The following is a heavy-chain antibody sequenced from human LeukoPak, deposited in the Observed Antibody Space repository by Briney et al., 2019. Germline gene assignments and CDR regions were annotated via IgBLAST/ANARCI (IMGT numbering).Heavy chain of an antibody. CDR3: ARDNSVGDNAWWFDP. CDR2: ISAYNGNT. J-gene: IGHJ5*02. D-gene: IGHD1-26*01. CDR1: GYTFTNCA. Sequence: ASVKVSCKASGYTFTNCAISWVRQAPGQGREWMGWISAYNGNTNYAQKLQGRVTMTTDTSTSTAYMELRSLRSDDTAVYYCARDNSVGDNAWWFDPWGQGTLVTVSS. V-gene: IGHV1-18*01.